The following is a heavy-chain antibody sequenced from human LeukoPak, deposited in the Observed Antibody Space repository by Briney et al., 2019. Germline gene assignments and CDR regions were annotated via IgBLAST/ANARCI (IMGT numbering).Heavy chain of an antibody. CDR3: ARVGSSGPGYYFDY. CDR2: IYYSGST. J-gene: IGHJ4*02. CDR1: GGSICSYY. D-gene: IGHD6-19*01. V-gene: IGHV4-59*01. Sequence: PSETLSLTCTVSGGSICSYYWSWIRQPPGKGLEWIGYIYYSGSTNYNPSLKSRVTISVDTSKNQFSLKLSSVTAADTAVYYCARVGSSGPGYYFDYWGQGTLVTVSS.